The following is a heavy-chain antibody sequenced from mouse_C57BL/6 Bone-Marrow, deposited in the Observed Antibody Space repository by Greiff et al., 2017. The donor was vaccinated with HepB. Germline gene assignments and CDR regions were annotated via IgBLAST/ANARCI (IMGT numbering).Heavy chain of an antibody. CDR3: AREGTTLVGGAWFAY. J-gene: IGHJ3*01. CDR1: GYTFTSYW. V-gene: IGHV1-52*01. CDR2: IDPSDSET. D-gene: IGHD1-1*01. Sequence: VQLQQPGAELVRPGSSVKLSCKASGYTFTSYWMHWVKQRPIQGLEWIGNIDPSDSETHYNQKFKDKATLTVDKSSSTAYMQLSSLTSEDAAGYYCAREGTTLVGGAWFAYWGQGTLVTVSA.